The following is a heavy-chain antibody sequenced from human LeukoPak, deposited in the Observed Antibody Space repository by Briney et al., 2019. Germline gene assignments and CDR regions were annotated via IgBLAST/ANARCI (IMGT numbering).Heavy chain of an antibody. Sequence: GGSLGLSCAASGFSFSGYAMNWVRQAPGKGLEWVSSISGSGSDIYNAQSMKGRITISRDNAKNSLYLQMNSLRAEDTAVYYCARTSYYYDSSGEPPLDYWGQGTLVTVSS. CDR1: GFSFSGYA. CDR3: ARTSYYYDSSGEPPLDY. D-gene: IGHD3-22*01. V-gene: IGHV3-21*01. J-gene: IGHJ4*02. CDR2: ISGSGSDI.